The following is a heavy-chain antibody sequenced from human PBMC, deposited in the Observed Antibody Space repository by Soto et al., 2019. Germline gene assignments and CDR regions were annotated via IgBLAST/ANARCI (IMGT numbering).Heavy chain of an antibody. CDR3: ALSPPITSIGVVTATNWFDP. J-gene: IGHJ5*02. CDR2: IIPIFGTA. Sequence: QVQLVQSGAEVKKPGSSVKVSCKASGGTFSSYAISWVRQAPGQGLEWMGGIIPIFGTANYAQKFQGRVTITADKSTSTAYMELSSLRSEDTAVYYWALSPPITSIGVVTATNWFDPWGQGPLVTVST. CDR1: GGTFSSYA. V-gene: IGHV1-69*06. D-gene: IGHD3-3*01.